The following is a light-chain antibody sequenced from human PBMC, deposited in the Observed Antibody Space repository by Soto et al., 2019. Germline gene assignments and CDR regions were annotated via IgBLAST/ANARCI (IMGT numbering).Light chain of an antibody. CDR1: QSSSSW. CDR2: AAS. V-gene: IGKV1-12*01. CDR3: QQAKSCPYT. Sequence: DIPMTQSPSSVSASVGARVTLTCPASQSSSSWLAWYQQKPGKATKLLIYAASSLQSGVPSRFSRSGPGTDFTLTIGSLQPQDFATYYCQQAKSCPYTFGQGTKLEIK. J-gene: IGKJ2*01.